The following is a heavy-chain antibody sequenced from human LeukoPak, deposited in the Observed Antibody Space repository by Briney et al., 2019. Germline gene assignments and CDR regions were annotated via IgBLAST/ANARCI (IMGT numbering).Heavy chain of an antibody. J-gene: IGHJ4*02. D-gene: IGHD5-18*01. CDR1: GFSVSSGSYN. Sequence: SETLSLTCTASGFSVSSGSYNWSWIRQPPGKGLEWIGYIYDSGSTNYNPSLKSLVTISVDASKNQFSLKLRPVTAAATAVYYCARDGYSYGHDYWGQGTLVSVSS. CDR3: ARDGYSYGHDY. V-gene: IGHV4-61*01. CDR2: IYDSGST.